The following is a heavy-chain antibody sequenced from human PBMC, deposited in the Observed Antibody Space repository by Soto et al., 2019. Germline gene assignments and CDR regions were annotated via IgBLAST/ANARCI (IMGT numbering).Heavy chain of an antibody. CDR1: GGSVSGFY. J-gene: IGHJ6*02. D-gene: IGHD2-21*01. CDR2: IFHSGTS. Sequence: QVQLQESGPGLVRPSETLSVTCSVSGGSVSGFYWSWIRQPPGKGLQWIGYIFHSGTSNYHPSLKSRVSISVDTSKSQISLRLTSVTAADTAVYYCARAQEVDMTLLIVVTYGMDAWGRGTTVTVSS. CDR3: ARAQEVDMTLLIVVTYGMDA. V-gene: IGHV4-59*02.